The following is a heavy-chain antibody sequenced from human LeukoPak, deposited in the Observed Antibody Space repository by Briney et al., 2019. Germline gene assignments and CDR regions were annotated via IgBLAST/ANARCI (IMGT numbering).Heavy chain of an antibody. CDR2: MNPKSGNT. CDR3: ARVAGSIDY. CDR1: GYTFHNYD. D-gene: IGHD1-26*01. J-gene: IGHJ4*02. Sequence: GASVKVSCKASGYTFHNYDINGVRQATGQGLEWMGWMNPKSGNTGYAQKFQGRVTMTRDTSISTAYMELGSLRSEDTAVYYCARVAGSIDYCGQGTLVTVSS. V-gene: IGHV1-8*01.